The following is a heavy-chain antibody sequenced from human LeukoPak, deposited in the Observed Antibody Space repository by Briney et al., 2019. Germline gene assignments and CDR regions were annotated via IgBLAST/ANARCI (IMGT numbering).Heavy chain of an antibody. CDR1: GGTFSSYA. V-gene: IGHV1-69*13. J-gene: IGHJ4*02. Sequence: ASVKVSCKASGGTFSSYAISWVRQAPGQGLEWMGGIIPIFGTANYVQKFQGRVTITADESTSTAYTELSSLRSEHTAMYYCASPPGSSMVAGFDYWGQGTLVTVSS. CDR3: ASPPGSSMVAGFDY. D-gene: IGHD3-10*01. CDR2: IIPIFGTA.